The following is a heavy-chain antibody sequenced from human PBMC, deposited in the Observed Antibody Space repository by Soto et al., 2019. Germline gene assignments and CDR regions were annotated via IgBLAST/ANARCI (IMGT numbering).Heavy chain of an antibody. D-gene: IGHD6-19*01. CDR1: GFTFSSYD. J-gene: IGHJ1*01. V-gene: IGHV3-13*01. CDR3: ARGHSSGWYTYFQH. Sequence: WGSLRLSCAASGFTFSSYDMHWVRQATGKGLEWVSAIGTAGDTYYPGSVKGRFTISRENAKNSLYLQMNSLRAGDTAVYYCARGHSSGWYTYFQHWGQGTLVTVSS. CDR2: IGTAGDT.